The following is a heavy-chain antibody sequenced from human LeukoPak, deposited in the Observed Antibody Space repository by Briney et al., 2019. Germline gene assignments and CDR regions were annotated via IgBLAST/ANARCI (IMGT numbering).Heavy chain of an antibody. V-gene: IGHV3-33*01. Sequence: GGSLRLSCAASRFTFSSYGIHWVRQAPGKGLEWVAVIWYDGSNKYYADSVKGRFTISRDNSKNTLYLQMNSLRVEDTAVYYCARDGDSAVATRVFDYWGQGTLVTVSS. CDR3: ARDGDSAVATRVFDY. J-gene: IGHJ4*02. CDR2: IWYDGSNK. CDR1: RFTFSSYG. D-gene: IGHD5-18*01.